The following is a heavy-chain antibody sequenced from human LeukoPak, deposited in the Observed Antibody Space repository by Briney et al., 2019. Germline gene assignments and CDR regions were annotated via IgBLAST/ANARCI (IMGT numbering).Heavy chain of an antibody. Sequence: ASVKVSCKTSGYTFTDYDIHWVRQAPGQGLEWMGWIKPNSEKTNYAQKLQGRVTFTRNTSLDIVYMELSGLTSEDAAVYFCARGDFGETNTAFDIWGQGTLVAVSS. CDR3: ARGDFGETNTAFDI. V-gene: IGHV1-8*03. CDR2: IKPNSEKT. D-gene: IGHD4-17*01. J-gene: IGHJ3*02. CDR1: GYTFTDYD.